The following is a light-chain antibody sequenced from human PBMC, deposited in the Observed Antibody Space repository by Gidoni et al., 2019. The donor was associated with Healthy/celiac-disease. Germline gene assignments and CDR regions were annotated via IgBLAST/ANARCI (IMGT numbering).Light chain of an antibody. CDR1: QGISSA. J-gene: IGKJ5*01. CDR2: DAS. V-gene: IGKV1-13*02. Sequence: AIQLTQSPSSLSASVGDRVTITCRASQGISSALAWYQQKPGKAPKLLIYDASSLESGVPSRFSGSGSGTDFTLTISSLQPEDFATYYCHSPRVTFGQGKRLEIK. CDR3: HSPRVT.